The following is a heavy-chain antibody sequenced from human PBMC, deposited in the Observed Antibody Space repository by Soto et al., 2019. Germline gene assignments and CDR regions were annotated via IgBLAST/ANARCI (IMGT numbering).Heavy chain of an antibody. CDR3: ARLEYYGSGSYWFFDY. V-gene: IGHV4-39*01. Sequence: SETLSLTCSVSGDSISSSSYYWGWIRQPPGKGLEWIGNVFSSGRTLYNSSLKSRVTISLDASNNQFSLKLTSVTAADSAMYYCARLEYYGSGSYWFFDYWGQGTLVTVSS. J-gene: IGHJ4*02. CDR2: VFSSGRT. D-gene: IGHD3-10*01. CDR1: GDSISSSSYY.